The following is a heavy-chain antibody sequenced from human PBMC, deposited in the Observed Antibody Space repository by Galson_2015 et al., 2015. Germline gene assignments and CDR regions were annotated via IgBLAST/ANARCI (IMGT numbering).Heavy chain of an antibody. CDR3: ARGGRRFEELPNNY. CDR2: ISYDGSNK. D-gene: IGHD1-26*01. J-gene: IGHJ4*02. V-gene: IGHV3-30*04. CDR1: GFTFSSYA. Sequence: SLRLSCAASGFTFSSYAMHWVRQAPGKRLEWVAVISYDGSNKYYADSVKGRFTISRDNSKNTLYLQMNSLRAGDTAVYYCARGGRRFEELPNNYWGQGTLVTVSS.